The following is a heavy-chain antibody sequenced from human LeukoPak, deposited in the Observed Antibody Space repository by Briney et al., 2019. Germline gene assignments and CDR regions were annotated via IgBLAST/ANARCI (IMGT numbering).Heavy chain of an antibody. V-gene: IGHV1-8*01. Sequence: ASVKVSCKASGYTFTTYDINWVRQAPGQGLEWVAWMNPNSGGTVYAQKFQGRVTLARDTSIGTAYMELNSLRSEDTAVYYCARGAIFGVTTRGYGMDAWGQGTTVTVSS. J-gene: IGHJ6*02. CDR1: GYTFTTYD. CDR2: MNPNSGGT. D-gene: IGHD3-3*01. CDR3: ARGAIFGVTTRGYGMDA.